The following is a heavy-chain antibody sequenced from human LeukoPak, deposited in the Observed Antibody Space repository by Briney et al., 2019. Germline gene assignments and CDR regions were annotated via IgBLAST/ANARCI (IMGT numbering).Heavy chain of an antibody. V-gene: IGHV4-30-2*01. Sequence: SQTLSLTCAVSGGSISSGGYSWSWIRQPPGKGLEWIGYIYHSGSTYYNPSLKSRVTISVDRSKNQFSLKLSSVTAADTAVYYCARSVGSGSYPLFDYWGQGTLVTVSS. CDR1: GGSISSGGYS. J-gene: IGHJ4*02. D-gene: IGHD3-10*01. CDR3: ARSVGSGSYPLFDY. CDR2: IYHSGST.